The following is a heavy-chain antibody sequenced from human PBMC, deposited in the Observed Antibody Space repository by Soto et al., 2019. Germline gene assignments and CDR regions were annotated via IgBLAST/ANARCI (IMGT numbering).Heavy chain of an antibody. Sequence: GESLKISCKGSGYSFAGYWITWVRQKPVKGLEWMGRIDPSDSQTYYSPSFRGHVTISVTKSITTVFLQWSSLRASDTAMYYCARQIYDSDTGPNFQYYFDSWGQGTPVTVSS. CDR2: IDPSDSQT. J-gene: IGHJ4*02. D-gene: IGHD3-22*01. CDR3: ARQIYDSDTGPNFQYYFDS. CDR1: GYSFAGYW. V-gene: IGHV5-10-1*01.